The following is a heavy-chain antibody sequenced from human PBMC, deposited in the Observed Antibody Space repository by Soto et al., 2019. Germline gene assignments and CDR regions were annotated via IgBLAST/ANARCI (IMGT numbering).Heavy chain of an antibody. J-gene: IGHJ6*02. CDR1: GGSFSGYY. CDR3: ARPVLGYCSGGSCTSYYYYGMDV. CDR2: INHSGST. D-gene: IGHD2-15*01. Sequence: PSETLSLTCAVYGGSFSGYYWSWIRQPPGKGLEWIGEINHSGSTNYNPSLKSRVTISVDTSKNQFSLKLSSVTAADTAVYYCARPVLGYCSGGSCTSYYYYGMDVWGQGTTVTVSS. V-gene: IGHV4-34*01.